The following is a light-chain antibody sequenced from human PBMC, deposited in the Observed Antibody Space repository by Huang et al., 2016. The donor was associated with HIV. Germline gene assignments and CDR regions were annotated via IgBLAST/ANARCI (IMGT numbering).Light chain of an antibody. CDR3: QQYYGTPT. CDR1: QAISNS. J-gene: IGKJ1*01. V-gene: IGKV1-NL1*01. CDR2: STS. Sequence: DIQMTQSPSSLSPSVGDRVTITCRASQAISNSLAWYQQKPGKAPKLLLHSTSTLENGVPSRFSGSGSGADYALTISSLHPEDFATYYCQQYYGTPTFGRGTRVEIK.